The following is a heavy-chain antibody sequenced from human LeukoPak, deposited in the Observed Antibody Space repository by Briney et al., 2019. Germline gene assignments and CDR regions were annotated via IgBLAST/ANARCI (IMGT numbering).Heavy chain of an antibody. CDR1: GFTFNSYA. V-gene: IGHV3-23*01. D-gene: IGHD6-19*01. J-gene: IGHJ5*02. CDR2: IGGSGGTT. Sequence: GGSLRLSCAASGFTFNSYAMSWVRRAPGKGLEWVSAIGGSGGTTYYADSVKGRFTISRDNSKDTLYLQMNSLRAEDTALYYCAKRSRDSSGWFDHWGQGTLVTVSS. CDR3: AKRSRDSSGWFDH.